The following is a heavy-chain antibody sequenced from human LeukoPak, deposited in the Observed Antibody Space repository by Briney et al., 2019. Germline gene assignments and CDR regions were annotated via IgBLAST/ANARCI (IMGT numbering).Heavy chain of an antibody. CDR2: ISYDVTNK. CDR3: AKVIPGYYDSSGYYYDY. D-gene: IGHD3-22*01. J-gene: IGHJ4*02. CDR1: GFTFSSYG. Sequence: GRSLRLSCAASGFTFSSYGIHWVRQAPGRGLEWVAVISYDVTNKYYADSVKGRFTISRDNSKNTLYLQMNSLRAEDTAVYYCAKVIPGYYDSSGYYYDYWGQGTLVTVSS. V-gene: IGHV3-30*18.